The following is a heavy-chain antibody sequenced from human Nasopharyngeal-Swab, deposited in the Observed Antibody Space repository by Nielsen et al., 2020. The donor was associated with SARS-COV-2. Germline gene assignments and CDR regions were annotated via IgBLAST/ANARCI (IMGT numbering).Heavy chain of an antibody. CDR2: INHSGSS. Sequence: WIRQPPGKGLEWIGEINHSGSSNYNPSLKSRVTISVDTSKNQFSLKLSSVTAADTAVYYCARVYRSGSYYVPIYSDYGMDVWGQGTTVTVSS. D-gene: IGHD3-10*01. V-gene: IGHV4-34*01. J-gene: IGHJ6*02. CDR3: ARVYRSGSYYVPIYSDYGMDV.